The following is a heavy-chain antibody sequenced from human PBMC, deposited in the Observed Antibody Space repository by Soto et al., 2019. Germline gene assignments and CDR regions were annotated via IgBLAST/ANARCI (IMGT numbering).Heavy chain of an antibody. D-gene: IGHD2-2*01. J-gene: IGHJ6*03. CDR1: GFSLSTSGMC. CDR3: ARMRGVVVPAAPNDPYYYYYYMDV. V-gene: IGHV2-70*11. Sequence: SGPTLVNPTQTLTLTCTFSGFSLSTSGMCVSWIRQPPGEALEWLARIDWEDDEYYSTSLKTRLTISKDTSKNQVVLTLTNMDPADTATYYCARMRGVVVPAAPNDPYYYYYYMDVWGEGTTVTVSS. CDR2: IDWEDDE.